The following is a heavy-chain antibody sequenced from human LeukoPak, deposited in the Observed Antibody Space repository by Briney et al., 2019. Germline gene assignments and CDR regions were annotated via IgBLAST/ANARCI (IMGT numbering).Heavy chain of an antibody. J-gene: IGHJ5*02. CDR3: ARESYRIQLCLMVDP. CDR2: IKQEGSEK. Sequence: PGGSVRLSCAASGFTFSSYWMSWVRQAPGKGLEWVANIKQEGSEKYYVDSVKGRFTISRDNAKNSLYLQMNSLRAEDTAAYYCARESYRIQLCLMVDPWGQGTLVTVSS. V-gene: IGHV3-7*04. CDR1: GFTFSSYW. D-gene: IGHD5-18*01.